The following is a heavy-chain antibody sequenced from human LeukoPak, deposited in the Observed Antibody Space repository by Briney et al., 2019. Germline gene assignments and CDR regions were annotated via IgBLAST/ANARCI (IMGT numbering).Heavy chain of an antibody. V-gene: IGHV3-7*01. CDR2: IKQDGSEK. CDR3: ARDATRLIAAAGIVYYYYYYMDV. CDR1: GFTFSSYW. J-gene: IGHJ6*03. D-gene: IGHD6-13*01. Sequence: PGGSLRLSCAASGFTFSSYWMSWVRQAPGKGLEWVANIKQDGSEKYYVDSVKGRFTISRDNAKNSLYLQMNSLRAEDTAVYYCARDATRLIAAAGIVYYYYYYMDVWGKGTTVTISS.